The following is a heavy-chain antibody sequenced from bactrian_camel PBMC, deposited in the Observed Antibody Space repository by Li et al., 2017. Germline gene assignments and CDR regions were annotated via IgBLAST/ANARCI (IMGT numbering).Heavy chain of an antibody. V-gene: IGHV3-2*01. Sequence: HVQLVESGGDLVQPGGSLRVSCAVSGFTFFSTHYMTWVRQAPGKGLEWVSSIGSDGSNTYYADSVKGRFTISRDNAKNTVYLQMNSLKSEDTALYYCATGFLWRFAATELEYSYWGQGTQVTVS. CDR2: IGSDGSNT. CDR3: ATGFLWRFAATELEYSY. J-gene: IGHJ4*01. CDR1: GFTFFSTHY. D-gene: IGHD7*01.